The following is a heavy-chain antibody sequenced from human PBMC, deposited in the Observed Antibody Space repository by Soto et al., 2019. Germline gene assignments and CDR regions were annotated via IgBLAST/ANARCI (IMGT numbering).Heavy chain of an antibody. D-gene: IGHD3-10*01. CDR1: GFTVRDNY. Sequence: EMELVESGGGFVQPGGSLRLSCAASGFTVRDNYMSWVRQAPGKGLEWVSTLYSGGSTYYADSVKARFSISRDDSKNTFILQMNSLRAEDTAVYFCATDRPGYYGSGPDAFGIWWQGTQVTVSS. J-gene: IGHJ3*02. CDR3: ATDRPGYYGSGPDAFGI. CDR2: LYSGGST. V-gene: IGHV3-66*01.